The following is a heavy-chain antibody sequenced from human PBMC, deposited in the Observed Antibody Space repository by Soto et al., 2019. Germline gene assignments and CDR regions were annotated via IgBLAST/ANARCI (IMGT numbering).Heavy chain of an antibody. Sequence: PSETLSLTFIVSGGSISEKYWTWVRQPPGKGLEWIGLIFANGHTDYNPSLKSRVTMSVDASKNQFSLRLTSMTAADTAVYYCVASLAASGLNWLDPWGRGTLVTVSS. V-gene: IGHV4-4*07. J-gene: IGHJ5*02. CDR2: IFANGHT. D-gene: IGHD6-13*01. CDR3: VASLAASGLNWLDP. CDR1: GGSISEKY.